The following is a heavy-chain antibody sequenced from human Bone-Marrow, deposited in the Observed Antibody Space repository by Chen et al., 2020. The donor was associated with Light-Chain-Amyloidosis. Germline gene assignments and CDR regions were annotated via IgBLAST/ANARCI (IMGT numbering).Heavy chain of an antibody. J-gene: IGHJ4*02. CDR3: ARRRDGYNFDY. CDR2: IYPDDSDA. CDR1: GYTFPNYW. V-gene: IGHV5-51*01. D-gene: IGHD5-12*01. Sequence: EVQLEQSGPEVNKPGESLKISCKGSGYTFPNYWIGWVRQMPGKCLEWMGVIYPDDSDARYSPSFEGQVTISADKSITTAYLQWRSLKASDTAMYYCARRRDGYNFDYWGQGTLVTVSS.